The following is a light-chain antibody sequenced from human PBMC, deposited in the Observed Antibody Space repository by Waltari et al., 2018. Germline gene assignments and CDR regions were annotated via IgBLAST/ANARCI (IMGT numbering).Light chain of an antibody. CDR2: WTS. CDR1: QSVLYSPNNKSL. CDR3: QQYYSSPPT. V-gene: IGKV4-1*01. Sequence: DIVMTQSPDSLSVSLGERATINCKSSQSVLYSPNNKSLLSWYQQKPGQPPKLLIYWTSTRESGVPDRFSGSGSGTDFTLTVSSLQAEDVAVYYCQQYYSSPPTFGQGTKVEI. J-gene: IGKJ1*01.